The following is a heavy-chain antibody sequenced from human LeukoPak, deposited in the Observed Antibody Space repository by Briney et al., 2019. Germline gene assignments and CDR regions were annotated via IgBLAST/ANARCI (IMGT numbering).Heavy chain of an antibody. D-gene: IGHD6-6*01. CDR3: ASRPAVEYSSSSPYYFDY. CDR1: GGSFSGYY. J-gene: IGHJ4*02. V-gene: IGHV4-34*01. Sequence: KSSETLSLTCAVYGGSFSGYYWSWIRQPPGKGLEWIGEINHSGSTNYNPSLKSRVTISVDTSKNQFSLKLSSVTAADTAVYYCASRPAVEYSSSSPYYFDYWGQGTLVTVSS. CDR2: INHSGST.